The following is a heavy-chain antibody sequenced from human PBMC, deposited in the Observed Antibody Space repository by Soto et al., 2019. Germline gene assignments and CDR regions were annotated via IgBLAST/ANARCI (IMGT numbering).Heavy chain of an antibody. CDR2: IIPILGVA. CDR3: ARDFNYCSGGSCERFDP. Sequence: QVQLVQSGAEVKKPGSSVKVSCKASGGTFSSYTISWVRQAPGQGLEWMGRIIPILGVANYAQKFQGRVTITADKSTSTDYMELSSLRSEDTAVYYCARDFNYCSGGSCERFDPWGQGTLVTVSS. J-gene: IGHJ5*02. CDR1: GGTFSSYT. V-gene: IGHV1-69*08. D-gene: IGHD2-15*01.